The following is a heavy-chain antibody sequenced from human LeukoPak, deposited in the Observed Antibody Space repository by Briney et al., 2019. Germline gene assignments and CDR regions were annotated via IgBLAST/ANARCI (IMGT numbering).Heavy chain of an antibody. Sequence: PSETLSLTCAVYGGSFSGYYWSWIRQPPGKGLEWIGEINHSGSTNYNPSLKSRVTISVGTSKNQFSLKLSSVTAADTAVYYCAKDIVATTDQDAFDIWGQGTMVTVSS. CDR1: GGSFSGYY. CDR2: INHSGST. V-gene: IGHV4-34*01. J-gene: IGHJ3*02. D-gene: IGHD5-12*01. CDR3: AKDIVATTDQDAFDI.